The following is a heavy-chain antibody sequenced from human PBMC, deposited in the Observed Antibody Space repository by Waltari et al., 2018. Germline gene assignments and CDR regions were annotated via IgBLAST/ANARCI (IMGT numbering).Heavy chain of an antibody. J-gene: IGHJ4*02. D-gene: IGHD3-22*01. CDR1: GYSIRSGYY. CDR2: IYHSGST. V-gene: IGHV4-38-2*02. CDR3: ARDSDSSGPIHY. Sequence: QVQLQESGPGLVKPSETLSLTCTVSGYSIRSGYYWGWIRQPPGKGLEWIGSIYHSGSTYYNPSLKSRVTISVDTSKNQFSLKLSSVTAADTAEYYCARDSDSSGPIHYWGQGTLVTVSS.